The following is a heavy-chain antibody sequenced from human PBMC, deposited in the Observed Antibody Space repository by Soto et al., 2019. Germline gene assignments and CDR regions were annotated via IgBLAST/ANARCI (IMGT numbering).Heavy chain of an antibody. J-gene: IGHJ5*02. D-gene: IGHD3-16*01. CDR3: ASAVRGTP. CDR1: GYTFTTYD. Sequence: QVQVVQSGTEVKKPGASVKVSCKVSGYTFTTYDINWVRQAPGQGLEWMGWMNPESGDTGFAQKFQGRLTLTRDTSMNTAFMELSSLTSEDTAVYYCASAVRGTPWGQGTLVTVST. V-gene: IGHV1-8*01. CDR2: MNPESGDT.